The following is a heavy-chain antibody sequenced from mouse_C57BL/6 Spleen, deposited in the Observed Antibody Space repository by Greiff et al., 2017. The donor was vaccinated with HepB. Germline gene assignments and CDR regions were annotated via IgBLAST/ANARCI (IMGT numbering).Heavy chain of an antibody. CDR2: INPGSGGT. J-gene: IGHJ4*01. Sequence: QVQLQQSGAELVRPGTSVKVSCKASGYAFTNYLIEWVKQRPGQGLEWIGVINPGSGGTNYNEKFKGKATLTADKSSSTAYMQLSSLTSEDSAVYFCARGDYYGSSYDAMDYWGQGPSVTVSS. CDR3: ARGDYYGSSYDAMDY. D-gene: IGHD1-1*01. V-gene: IGHV1-54*01. CDR1: GYAFTNYL.